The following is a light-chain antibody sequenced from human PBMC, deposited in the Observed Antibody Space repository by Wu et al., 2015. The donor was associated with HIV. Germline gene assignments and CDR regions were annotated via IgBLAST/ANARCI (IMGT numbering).Light chain of an antibody. CDR1: QSITNY. Sequence: DIQMTQFPSSLSASIGGRVAVTCRASQSITNYLNWYQQKPGKAPKLLIYAASNLQTGVPSRFSGSGYGTDFTLTISTLQPEDFATYYCQQGHTTWTFGQGTRVEVK. CDR2: AAS. J-gene: IGKJ1*01. CDR3: QQGHTTWT. V-gene: IGKV1-39*01.